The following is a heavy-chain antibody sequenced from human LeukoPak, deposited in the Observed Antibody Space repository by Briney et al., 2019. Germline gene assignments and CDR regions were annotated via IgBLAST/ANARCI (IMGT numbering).Heavy chain of an antibody. J-gene: IGHJ4*02. V-gene: IGHV1-69*13. D-gene: IGHD6-6*01. CDR2: IIPIFGTA. Sequence: SVKVSCKASGYTFTSYAIHWVRQAPGQRLEWMGGIIPIFGTANYAQKFQGRVTITADESTSTAYMELSSLRSEDTAVYYCATIHPAARSNYWGQGTLVTVSS. CDR1: GYTFTSYA. CDR3: ATIHPAARSNY.